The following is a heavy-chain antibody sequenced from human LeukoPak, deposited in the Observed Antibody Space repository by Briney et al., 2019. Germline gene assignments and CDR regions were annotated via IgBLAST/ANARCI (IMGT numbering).Heavy chain of an antibody. V-gene: IGHV1-18*01. CDR1: GYTFSSYG. D-gene: IGHD1-26*01. CDR2: ISAYNGNT. CDR3: ARDGGIVGATTFDY. J-gene: IGHJ4*02. Sequence: ASVTASCKASGYTFSSYGISWVRQAPGQGLEWMGWISAYNGNTNYAQKFQGRVTMTRDTSTSTVYMELSSLRSEDTAVYYCARDGGIVGATTFDYWGQGTLVTVSS.